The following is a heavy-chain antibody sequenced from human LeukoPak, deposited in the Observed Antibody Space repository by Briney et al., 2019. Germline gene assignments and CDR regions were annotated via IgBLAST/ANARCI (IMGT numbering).Heavy chain of an antibody. Sequence: SVKVSCKASGGTFSSYAISWVRQAPGQGLEWMGGIIPIFGTANYAQKFQGRVTITADESTSTAYMELSSLRSEDTAVHYCARGRDSSGYYYDYWGQGTLVTVSS. D-gene: IGHD3-22*01. V-gene: IGHV1-69*13. CDR3: ARGRDSSGYYYDY. J-gene: IGHJ4*02. CDR2: IIPIFGTA. CDR1: GGTFSSYA.